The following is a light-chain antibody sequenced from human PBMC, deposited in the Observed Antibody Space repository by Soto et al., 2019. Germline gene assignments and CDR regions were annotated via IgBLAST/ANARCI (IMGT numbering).Light chain of an antibody. V-gene: IGLV2-23*01. CDR3: SSSAPESTYV. J-gene: IGLJ1*01. CDR2: KGT. Sequence: QSALAQPASVSGSPGQSITISCTGTSSDVGAYNSVSWYQQHPHTAPQVIIYKGTQRPSGVSNRFAGSTSGNAAPLTTSALQADDEADYFCSSSAPESTYVFGTGTKLTVL. CDR1: SSDVGAYNS.